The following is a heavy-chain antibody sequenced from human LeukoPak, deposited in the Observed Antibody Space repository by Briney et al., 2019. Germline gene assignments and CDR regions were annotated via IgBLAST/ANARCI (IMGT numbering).Heavy chain of an antibody. CDR1: GGSISSYY. V-gene: IGHV4-4*07. CDR3: ARDRSYGDYDGDYFDY. CDR2: IYTSGST. D-gene: IGHD4-17*01. Sequence: SETLSLTCTVSGGSISSYYWSWIRQPAGKGLEWIGRIYTSGSTNYNPSLKSRVTMSVDTSKNQFSLKLSSVTAADTAVYYCARDRSYGDYDGDYFDYWGQGTLVTVSS. J-gene: IGHJ4*02.